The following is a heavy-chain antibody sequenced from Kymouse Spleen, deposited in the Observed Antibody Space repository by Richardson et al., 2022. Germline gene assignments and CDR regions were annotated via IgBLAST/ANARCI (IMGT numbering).Heavy chain of an antibody. D-gene: IGHD6-19*01. CDR1: GFTFSSYG. CDR3: ARDRIAVAGNYYYGMDV. V-gene: IGHV3-33*01. J-gene: IGHJ6*02. Sequence: QVQLVESGGGVVQPGRSLRLSCAASGFTFSSYGMHWVRQAPGKGLEWVAVIWYDGSNKYYADSVKGRFTISRDNSKNTLYLQMNSLRAEDTAVYYCARDRIAVAGNYYYGMDVWGQGTTVTVSS. CDR2: IWYDGSNK.